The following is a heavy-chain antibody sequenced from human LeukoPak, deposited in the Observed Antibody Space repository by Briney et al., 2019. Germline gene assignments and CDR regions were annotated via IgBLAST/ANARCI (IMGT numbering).Heavy chain of an antibody. Sequence: PSETLSLTCTVSGGSISSSSYYWGWIRQPPGKGLEWIGSIYYSGSTYYDPSLKSRVTISVDTSKNQFSLKLSSVTAADTAVYYCARSGYYDSSVRFDYWGQGTLVTVSS. CDR3: ARSGYYDSSVRFDY. J-gene: IGHJ4*02. CDR1: GGSISSSSYY. D-gene: IGHD3-22*01. V-gene: IGHV4-39*07. CDR2: IYYSGST.